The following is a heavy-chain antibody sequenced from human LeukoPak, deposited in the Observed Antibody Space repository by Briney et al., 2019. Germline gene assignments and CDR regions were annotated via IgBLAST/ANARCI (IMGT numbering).Heavy chain of an antibody. CDR1: GYTFTSYG. D-gene: IGHD4-11*01. CDR3: ARDPRTTIDYYYYGMDV. V-gene: IGHV1-18*01. Sequence: ASVKVSCKASGYTFTSYGISWVRQAPGLGLEWMGWISAYNGNTNYAQKLQGRVTMTTDTSTSTAYMELRSLRSDDTAVYYCARDPRTTIDYYYYGMDVWGQGTTVTVSS. CDR2: ISAYNGNT. J-gene: IGHJ6*02.